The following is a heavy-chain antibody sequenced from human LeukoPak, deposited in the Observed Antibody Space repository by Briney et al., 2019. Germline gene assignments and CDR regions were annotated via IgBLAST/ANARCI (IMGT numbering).Heavy chain of an antibody. CDR3: AKDQKLQPFHY. Sequence: GGSLRLSCAASGFIFSTYGMHWVRQAPGKGLEWVAFIQFDGSDIFYADSVKGRFTISRDNSKNTLYLQMNSLRPEDTSVYYCAKDQKLQPFHYWGQGTLATVSS. V-gene: IGHV3-30*02. CDR1: GFIFSTYG. J-gene: IGHJ4*02. D-gene: IGHD2-15*01. CDR2: IQFDGSDI.